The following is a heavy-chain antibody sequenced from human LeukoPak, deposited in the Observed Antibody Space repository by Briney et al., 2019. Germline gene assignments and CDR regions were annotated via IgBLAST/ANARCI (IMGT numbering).Heavy chain of an antibody. D-gene: IGHD3/OR15-3a*01. J-gene: IGHJ4*02. CDR3: ARGDDFSGDY. CDR1: GFTFSNYW. Sequence: GGSLRLSCAPAGFTFSNYWMSWVRQAPGKGLEWVTNIHQDGNEKYYVDSVKGRFTISRDNAKNSLHLQMDSLRVEDTAVYYCARGDDFSGDYWGQGTLVTVSS. V-gene: IGHV3-7*04. CDR2: IHQDGNEK.